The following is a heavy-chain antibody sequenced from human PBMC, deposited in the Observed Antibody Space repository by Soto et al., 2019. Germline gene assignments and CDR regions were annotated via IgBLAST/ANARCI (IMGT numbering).Heavy chain of an antibody. V-gene: IGHV3-7*01. CDR3: ARDPDSMEGVAFDI. Sequence: PGGSLRLSCAVSGFTFSAHWMNWVRHAPGRGLEWVANINQDGRKKYYLASVEGRFTISRDNAEKSLYLQMNSLRDEDAAVYYCARDPDSMEGVAFDIWGQGTKVTVSS. CDR2: INQDGRKK. D-gene: IGHD3-10*01. CDR1: GFTFSAHW. J-gene: IGHJ3*02.